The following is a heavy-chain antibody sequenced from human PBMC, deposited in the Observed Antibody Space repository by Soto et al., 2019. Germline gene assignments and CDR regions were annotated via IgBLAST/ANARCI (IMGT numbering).Heavy chain of an antibody. CDR1: GFTFSSYS. V-gene: IGHV3-21*06. CDR2: ISSGSNYT. D-gene: IGHD3-10*01. CDR3: ARDFKESQYYYYCMDV. Sequence: EVQLVESGGGLVKPGGSLRLSCVVSGFTFSSYSMNWVRQAPGKGLEWVSSISSGSNYTYYADSVKGRFTISRDNAKNSVYLQMNSLRDEDTALYYCARDFKESQYYYYCMDVWGKGTTVTVSS. J-gene: IGHJ6*03.